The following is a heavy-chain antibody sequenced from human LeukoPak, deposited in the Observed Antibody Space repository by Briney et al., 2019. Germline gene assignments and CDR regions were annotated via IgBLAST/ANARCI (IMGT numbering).Heavy chain of an antibody. CDR3: ARPLDSSGSPRPNDAFDI. Sequence: PSETLSLTCTVSGGSISSSSYYWGWIRQPPGKGLEWIGSIYYSGSTYYNPSLNSRVTISVDTSKNQFSLKLSSVTAADTAVYYCARPLDSSGSPRPNDAFDIWGQGTMVTVSS. CDR2: IYYSGST. D-gene: IGHD3-22*01. J-gene: IGHJ3*02. V-gene: IGHV4-39*01. CDR1: GGSISSSSYY.